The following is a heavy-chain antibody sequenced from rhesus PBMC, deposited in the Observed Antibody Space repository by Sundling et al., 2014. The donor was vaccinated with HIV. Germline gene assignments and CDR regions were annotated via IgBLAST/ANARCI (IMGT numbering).Heavy chain of an antibody. CDR3: AKGQYCSSTYCSSGNYYGLDS. J-gene: IGHJ6*01. CDR1: GFTFDDYD. V-gene: IGHV3-201*01. D-gene: IGHD2-15*01. Sequence: EVQLVESGGGLVQPGGSLRLSCTASGFTFDDYDIHWVRQAPGKGLEWVSGISWDGDTTYYADSVKGRFTISKENAKNTLYLQMDSLRAEDTAVYYCAKGQYCSSTYCSSGNYYGLDSWGQGVVVTVSS. CDR2: ISWDGDTT.